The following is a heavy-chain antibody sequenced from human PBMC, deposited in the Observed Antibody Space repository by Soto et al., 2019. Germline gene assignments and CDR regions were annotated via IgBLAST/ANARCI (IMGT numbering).Heavy chain of an antibody. CDR3: AKDTAPYYYDSSGPMDV. V-gene: IGHV3-9*01. Sequence: GGSLRLSCAASGFTFDDYAMHWVRQAPGKGLEWVSGISWNSGSIGYADSVKGRFTISRDNAKNSLYLQMNSLRAEDTALYYCAKDTAPYYYDSSGPMDVWGQGTTVTVSS. CDR1: GFTFDDYA. J-gene: IGHJ6*02. D-gene: IGHD3-22*01. CDR2: ISWNSGSI.